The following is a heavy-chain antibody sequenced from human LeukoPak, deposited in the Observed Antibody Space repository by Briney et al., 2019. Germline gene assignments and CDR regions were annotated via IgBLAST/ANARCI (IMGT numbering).Heavy chain of an antibody. Sequence: SENLSLTCTVSGGSISSGGYYWSWIRQHPGKGLEWIGYIYYSGSTYYNPSLKSRVTISVDTSKNQFSLKLSSVTAADTAVYYCARGVRIPSGWFDPWGQGTLVTVSS. CDR2: IYYSGST. CDR1: GGSISSGGYY. D-gene: IGHD6-25*01. V-gene: IGHV4-31*03. CDR3: ARGVRIPSGWFDP. J-gene: IGHJ5*02.